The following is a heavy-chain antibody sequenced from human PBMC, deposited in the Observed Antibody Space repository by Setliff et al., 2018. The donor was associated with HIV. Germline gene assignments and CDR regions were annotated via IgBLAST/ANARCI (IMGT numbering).Heavy chain of an antibody. J-gene: IGHJ6*01. V-gene: IGHV4-4*07. CDR1: GASLQSYY. CDR2: IYYVGWS. D-gene: IGHD2-2*01. CDR3: ARGPPGRAPAPARAPHYYGLDL. Sequence: SETLSLTCSVSGASLQSYYWSWIRQPAGKGLQWIGRIYYVGWSKYNPSLEDRVTMSVDTSNNQFSLSLTSVTAADTAVYYCARGPPGRAPAPARAPHYYGLDLWGPGTTVTVSS.